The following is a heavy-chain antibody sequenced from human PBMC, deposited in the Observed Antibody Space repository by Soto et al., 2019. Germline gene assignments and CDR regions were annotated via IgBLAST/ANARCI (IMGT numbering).Heavy chain of an antibody. CDR2: IYTSGST. V-gene: IGHV4-4*07. Sequence: WSWIRQPAGKGLEWIGRIYTSGSTNYNPSLKSRVTMSVDTSKNQFSLKLSSVTAADTAVYYCAREWEWDIAVVPDVWGQGTTVTVSS. CDR3: AREWEWDIAVVPDV. J-gene: IGHJ6*02. D-gene: IGHD2-2*01.